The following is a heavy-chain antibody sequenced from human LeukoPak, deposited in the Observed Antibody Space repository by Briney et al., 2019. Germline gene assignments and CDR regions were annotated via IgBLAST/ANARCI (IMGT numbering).Heavy chain of an antibody. D-gene: IGHD3-3*02. V-gene: IGHV1-2*06. Sequence: GASVKVSCKASGYTFTGYYMHWVRQAPGQGLEWMGRINPNSGGTNYAQKFQGRVTMTRVTSISTAYMELSRLRSDDTAVYYCARALGVKAVLDEDIDYWGQGTLVTVSS. J-gene: IGHJ4*02. CDR1: GYTFTGYY. CDR2: INPNSGGT. CDR3: ARALGVKAVLDEDIDY.